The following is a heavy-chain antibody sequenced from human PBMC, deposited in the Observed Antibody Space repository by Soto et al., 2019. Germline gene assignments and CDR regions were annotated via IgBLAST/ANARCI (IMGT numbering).Heavy chain of an antibody. CDR1: GFTFSTTS. J-gene: IGHJ4*02. CDR2: ISGRATKT. V-gene: IGHV3-23*01. CDR3: AKDRTPGEY. Sequence: GGSLRLSCVASGFTFSTTSMSWVRQAPGKGLEWVSSISGRATKTYYADSVKGRFTSSRDDSKNTLYLQMNSLRAEDTAVYYCAKDRTPGEYWGQGTLVTVSS. D-gene: IGHD3-16*01.